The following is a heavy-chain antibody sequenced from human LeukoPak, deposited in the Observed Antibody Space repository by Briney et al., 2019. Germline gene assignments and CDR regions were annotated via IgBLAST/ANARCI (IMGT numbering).Heavy chain of an antibody. Sequence: GGSLRLSCAASGFTFSSYSMNWVRQAPGEGLEWGSSISTSSSYINYADSVKGRFTISRDNAKNSLYLQMNSLRAEDTAVYYCARDSRLGELSPYYFDYWGQGTLVTVSS. CDR2: ISTSSSYI. CDR3: ARDSRLGELSPYYFDY. CDR1: GFTFSSYS. V-gene: IGHV3-21*01. D-gene: IGHD3-16*02. J-gene: IGHJ4*02.